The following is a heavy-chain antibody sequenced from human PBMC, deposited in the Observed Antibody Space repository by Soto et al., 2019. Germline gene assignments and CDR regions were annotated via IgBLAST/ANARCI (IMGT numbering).Heavy chain of an antibody. CDR1: GFTFSSYS. CDR2: ISSSSTI. Sequence: GGSLRLSCAASGFTFSSYSMNWVRQAPGKGLEWVSYISSSSTIYYADSVKGRFTISRDNAKNSLYLQMNSLRAEDTAVYYCARDLTPPFTFGGVIVQNYFDYWGQGTLVTVSS. V-gene: IGHV3-48*01. CDR3: ARDLTPPFTFGGVIVQNYFDY. J-gene: IGHJ4*02. D-gene: IGHD3-16*02.